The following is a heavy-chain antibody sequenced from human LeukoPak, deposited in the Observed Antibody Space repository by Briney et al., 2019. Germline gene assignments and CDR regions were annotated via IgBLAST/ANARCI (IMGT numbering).Heavy chain of an antibody. CDR1: GGSISSSNYY. CDR2: INYSGST. CDR3: ASLYSSSWYRY. J-gene: IGHJ4*02. V-gene: IGHV4-39*07. D-gene: IGHD6-13*01. Sequence: SETLSLTCTVSGGSISSSNYYWGWIRQSPGKGLESIGSINYSGSTYYNPSLKSRVTISVDTSKNQFSLKLSSVTAADTAVYYCASLYSSSWYRYWGQGTLVTVSS.